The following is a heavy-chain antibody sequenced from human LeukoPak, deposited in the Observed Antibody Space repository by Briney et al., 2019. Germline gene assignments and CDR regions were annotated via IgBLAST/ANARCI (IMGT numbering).Heavy chain of an antibody. J-gene: IGHJ5*02. CDR3: ARASGSGWPQGWFDP. CDR1: GYTFTSYA. V-gene: IGHV1-3*01. CDR2: INAGNGNT. D-gene: IGHD6-19*01. Sequence: ASVKVSCKASGYTFTSYAMHWVRQAPGQRLEWMGWINAGNGNTKYSQKFQGRVTITRDTSASTAYMELSSLRSEDTAVYYCARASGSGWPQGWFDPWGQGTLVTVSS.